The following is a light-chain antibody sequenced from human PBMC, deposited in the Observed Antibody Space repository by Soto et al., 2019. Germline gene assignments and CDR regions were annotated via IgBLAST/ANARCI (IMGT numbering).Light chain of an antibody. CDR1: SSDVGGYKY. Sequence: QSALTQPPSASGSPGQSVTISCTGTSSDVGGYKYVSWYQQHPGKAPNLMIFEVNKRPSGVPDRFSGSKSGNTASLTVSGLQAEDEADYYCSSYAGSNNLGVFGTGTQLTVL. V-gene: IGLV2-8*01. CDR2: EVN. CDR3: SSYAGSNNLGV. J-gene: IGLJ1*01.